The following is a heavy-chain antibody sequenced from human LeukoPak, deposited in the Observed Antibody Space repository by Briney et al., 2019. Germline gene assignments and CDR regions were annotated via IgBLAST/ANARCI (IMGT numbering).Heavy chain of an antibody. V-gene: IGHV1-2*06. J-gene: IGHJ6*02. CDR2: INPSSGGT. D-gene: IGHD1-14*01. CDR3: ARKPEGMDV. CDR1: GYTFTGYY. Sequence: ASVKVSCKASGYTFTGYYIHWVRQAPGQGLEWRGRINPSSGGTNYAQKFQGTVTMTRDTSISTAYMELSRLRSDDTAVYYCARKPEGMDVWGQGTTVTVSS.